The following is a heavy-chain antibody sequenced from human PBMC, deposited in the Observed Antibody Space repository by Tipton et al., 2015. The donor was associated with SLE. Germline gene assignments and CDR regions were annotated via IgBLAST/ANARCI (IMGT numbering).Heavy chain of an antibody. V-gene: IGHV4-34*09. D-gene: IGHD1-26*01. Sequence: TLSLTCAVYGGSFSGYYWSWIRQPPGKGLEWIGEINHSGSTNYNPSLKSRVTISVDTSKNQFSLKLSSVTAADTAVYYCARDRGWSGWFDPWGQGTLVTVSS. CDR3: ARDRGWSGWFDP. J-gene: IGHJ5*02. CDR1: GGSFSGYY. CDR2: INHSGST.